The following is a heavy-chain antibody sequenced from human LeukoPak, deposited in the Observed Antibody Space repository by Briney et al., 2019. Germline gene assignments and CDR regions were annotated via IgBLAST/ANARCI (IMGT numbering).Heavy chain of an antibody. CDR1: GFTFSSYS. D-gene: IGHD3-10*01. CDR3: ARDQHRITMVRGVISYYYYYMDV. V-gene: IGHV3-21*01. Sequence: GGSLRLSCAASGFTFSSYSMNWVRQAPGKGLEWVSSISSSSSYIYYADSVKGRFTISRDNAKNSLYLQMNSLRAEDTAVYYWARDQHRITMVRGVISYYYYYMDVWGKGTTVTISS. J-gene: IGHJ6*03. CDR2: ISSSSSYI.